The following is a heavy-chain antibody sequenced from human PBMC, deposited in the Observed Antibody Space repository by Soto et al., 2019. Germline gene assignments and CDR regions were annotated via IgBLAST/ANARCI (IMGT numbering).Heavy chain of an antibody. V-gene: IGHV1-69*06. J-gene: IGHJ6*02. CDR2: LIPIYDEP. CDR1: GFTFNVYG. CDR3: ARVRDPHLDHYGLDV. Sequence: QVQLVQSGAEVKNPGSSVRVSCKTSGFTFNVYGIHWVRQAPGQGLEWMGGLIPIYDEPNYAQKFQGRVTITADKSTATVYLELNSLRSEDTAVYFCARVRDPHLDHYGLDVWGQGTTFTVSS.